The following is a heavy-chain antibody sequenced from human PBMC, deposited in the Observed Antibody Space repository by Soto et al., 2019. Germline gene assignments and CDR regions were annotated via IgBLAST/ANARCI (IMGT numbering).Heavy chain of an antibody. CDR3: ARGGYSRGGYRGEKNYYFDN. CDR1: GGSFSGYY. Sequence: SETLSLTCAVYGGSFSGYYWSWIRQPPGKGLEWIGEINHSGSTNYNPSLKSRVTISVDTSKNQFSLKLSSVTAADTAVYYCARGGYSRGGYRGEKNYYFDNWCPGSLLTVSS. V-gene: IGHV4-34*01. CDR2: INHSGST. D-gene: IGHD6-19*01. J-gene: IGHJ4*02.